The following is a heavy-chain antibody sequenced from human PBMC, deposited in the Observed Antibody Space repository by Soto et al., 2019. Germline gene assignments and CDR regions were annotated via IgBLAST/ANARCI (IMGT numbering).Heavy chain of an antibody. CDR1: GGSISSGGYS. Sequence: QLQLQESGSGLVKPSQTLSLTCAVSGGSISSGGYSWSWIRQPPGKGLEWIGYIYHSGSTYYNPALKRRSTIPVDRSNNQLTLKLGTVPAADSAGYYGAREPGLWGRGTLVTVSS. CDR3: AREPGL. V-gene: IGHV4-30-2*01. CDR2: IYHSGST. J-gene: IGHJ2*01.